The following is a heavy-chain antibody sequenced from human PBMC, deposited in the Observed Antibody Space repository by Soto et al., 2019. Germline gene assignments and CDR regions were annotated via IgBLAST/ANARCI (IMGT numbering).Heavy chain of an antibody. Sequence: PWWSLRLSCSASVFTVSSNYLSWVRQAPGKGLEWVSVIFSADNTHYADSVKGRFTISRDNSKNTVFLQMNSLRAEDTAVYYCAITGAGYYIVWGQGTPVTVSS. V-gene: IGHV3-53*01. CDR1: VFTVSSNY. D-gene: IGHD3-3*01. CDR2: IFSADNT. CDR3: AITGAGYYIV. J-gene: IGHJ4*02.